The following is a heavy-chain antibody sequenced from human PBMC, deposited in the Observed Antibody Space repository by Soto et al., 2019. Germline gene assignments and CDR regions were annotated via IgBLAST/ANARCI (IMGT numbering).Heavy chain of an antibody. D-gene: IGHD5-18*01. V-gene: IGHV1-69*06. CDR1: GGTFSSYA. J-gene: IGHJ3*02. CDR3: ARGGYSYGHPDAFDI. CDR2: IIPIFGTA. Sequence: ASVKVSCKASGGTFSSYAIIWVRQAPGQGLEWMGGIIPIFGTANYAQKFQGRVTITADKSTSTAYMELSSLRSEDTAVYYCARGGYSYGHPDAFDIWGQGTMVTVSS.